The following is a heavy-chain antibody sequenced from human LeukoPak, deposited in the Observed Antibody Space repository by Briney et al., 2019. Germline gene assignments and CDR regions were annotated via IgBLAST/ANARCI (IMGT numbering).Heavy chain of an antibody. V-gene: IGHV6-1*01. CDR1: GDSFSSNSAA. CDR2: TYYRSKWYN. D-gene: IGHD6-19*01. Sequence: SQTLSLTCAISGDSFSSNSAAWNWLRQSPSRGLEWLGRTYYRSKWYNDYAVSVKSRITINPGTSKNQFSLQLNSVTPEDTAVYYCARDSRRIAVAGTFDYWGQGTLVTVSS. CDR3: ARDSRRIAVAGTFDY. J-gene: IGHJ4*02.